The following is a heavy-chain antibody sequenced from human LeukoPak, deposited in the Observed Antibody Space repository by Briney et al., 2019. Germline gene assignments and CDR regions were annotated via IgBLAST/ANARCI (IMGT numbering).Heavy chain of an antibody. CDR3: AKEGATRRWEDYDGMDV. CDR2: ISGSGGST. D-gene: IGHD1-26*01. J-gene: IGHJ6*02. V-gene: IGHV3-23*01. CDR1: GFIFSNYA. Sequence: PGGSLRLSCAASGFIFSNYAMNWVRQAPGKGLEWVSAISGSGGSTYYADSVQGRFTISRDNSKNTLYLQMNSLRAEDTAVYYCAKEGATRRWEDYDGMDVWGQGTTVTVSS.